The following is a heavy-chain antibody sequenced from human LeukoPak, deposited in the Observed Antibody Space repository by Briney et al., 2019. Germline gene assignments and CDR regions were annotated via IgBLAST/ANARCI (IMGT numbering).Heavy chain of an antibody. CDR1: GYTFTGYY. V-gene: IGHV1-2*02. CDR3: AVYDSSGYYYVSVYDAFDI. CDR2: INPNSGGT. Sequence: ASVKVSCKASGYTFTGYYMHWVRQAPGQGREWMGWINPNSGGTNYAQKFQGRVTMTRDTSISTAYMELSRLRSDDTAVYYCAVYDSSGYYYVSVYDAFDIWGQGTMVTVSS. J-gene: IGHJ3*02. D-gene: IGHD3-22*01.